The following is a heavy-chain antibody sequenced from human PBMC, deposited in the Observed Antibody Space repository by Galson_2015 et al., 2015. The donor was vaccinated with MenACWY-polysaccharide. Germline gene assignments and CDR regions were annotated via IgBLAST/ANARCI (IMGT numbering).Heavy chain of an antibody. Sequence: LRLSCAASGFTFSNYWMSWVSQAPGKGLEWVASIKPDGSDKYYVDSVKGRFIISRDNAQNSLFLQMSNLRAEDTAVYYCARLFGGVTTYDYWGQGTLVTVSA. J-gene: IGHJ4*02. D-gene: IGHD3-16*01. CDR3: ARLFGGVTTYDY. CDR2: IKPDGSDK. CDR1: GFTFSNYW. V-gene: IGHV3-7*01.